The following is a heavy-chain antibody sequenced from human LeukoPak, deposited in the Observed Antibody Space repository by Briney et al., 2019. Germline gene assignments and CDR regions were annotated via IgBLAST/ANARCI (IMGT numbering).Heavy chain of an antibody. V-gene: IGHV5-51*01. Sequence: GESQKISCKGSGYSFTSYWIAWVRQMPGKGLEWMGIIYPADSDTRYSPSFQGQVIISADRSISTAYLQWSSLKASDTAMYYCARQRDGTLESWGQGTLVTVSS. CDR2: IYPADSDT. CDR3: ARQRDGTLES. J-gene: IGHJ5*02. D-gene: IGHD5-24*01. CDR1: GYSFTSYW.